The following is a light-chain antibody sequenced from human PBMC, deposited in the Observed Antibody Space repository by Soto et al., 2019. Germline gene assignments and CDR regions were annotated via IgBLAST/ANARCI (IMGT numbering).Light chain of an antibody. J-gene: IGLJ1*01. V-gene: IGLV2-8*01. Sequence: QSALAQPPSASGSPGQSVTISCTGTKNDIGVYDFVSWYQHHPGKAPRLIIYEVVQRPSGVSDRFSGSKSGNTASLTVSGLQAADEADYFCTSYAGSNTYVFGSGTKVT. CDR1: KNDIGVYDF. CDR3: TSYAGSNTYV. CDR2: EVV.